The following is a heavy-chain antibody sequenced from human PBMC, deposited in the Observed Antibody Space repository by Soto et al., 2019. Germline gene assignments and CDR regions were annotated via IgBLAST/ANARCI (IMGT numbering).Heavy chain of an antibody. CDR3: ARGSSSSLYFQH. CDR1: GYTFTSYA. Sequence: ASVKVSCKASGYTFTSYAMHWVRQAPGQRLEWIGWINAGNGNTKYSQKFQGRVTITRDTSASTAYMELSSLRSEDTAVYYCARGSSSSLYFQHWGQGTLVTVSS. J-gene: IGHJ1*01. V-gene: IGHV1-3*01. D-gene: IGHD6-6*01. CDR2: INAGNGNT.